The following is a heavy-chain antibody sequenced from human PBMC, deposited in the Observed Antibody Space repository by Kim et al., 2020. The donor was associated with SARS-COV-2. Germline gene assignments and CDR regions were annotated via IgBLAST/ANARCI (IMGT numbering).Heavy chain of an antibody. J-gene: IGHJ4*01. V-gene: IGHV4-31*03. Sequence: SETLSLTCTVSGGSISSGGYYWSWIRQHPGKGLEWIGYIYYSGSTYYNPSLKSRVTISVDTSKNQFSLKLSSVTAADTAVYYCAREFFSDNYDSSGPYFDYWGQEPWSPSPQ. CDR2: IYYSGST. CDR3: AREFFSDNYDSSGPYFDY. CDR1: GGSISSGGYY. D-gene: IGHD3-22*01.